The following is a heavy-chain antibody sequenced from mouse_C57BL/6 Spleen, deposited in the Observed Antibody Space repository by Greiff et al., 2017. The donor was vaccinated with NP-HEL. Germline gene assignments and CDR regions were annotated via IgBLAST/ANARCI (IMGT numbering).Heavy chain of an antibody. CDR1: GFTFSDYY. D-gene: IGHD1-1*01. Sequence: DVQLQESGGGLVQPGGSLKLSCAASGFTFSDYYMYWVRQTPEKRLEWVAYISNGGGSTYYPDTVKGRFTISRDNAKNTLYLQMSRLKSEDTAMYYCERHKSSQGYYAMDYWGQGTSVTVSS. CDR2: ISNGGGST. CDR3: ERHKSSQGYYAMDY. J-gene: IGHJ4*01. V-gene: IGHV5-12*01.